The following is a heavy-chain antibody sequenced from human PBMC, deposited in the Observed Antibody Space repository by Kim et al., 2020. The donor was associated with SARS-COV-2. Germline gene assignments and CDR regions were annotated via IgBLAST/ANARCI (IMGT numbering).Heavy chain of an antibody. CDR3: ARSSSNWAFDY. CDR1: GGSISSAGYY. Sequence: SETLSLTCTVSGGSISSAGYYWSWIRQPPGKGLEWIGYIYYIGSTYYNPSLKSRVTISVDTSKNQFSLKLSSVTAADTAVYYCARSSSNWAFDYWGQGTLVTVSS. D-gene: IGHD6-13*01. V-gene: IGHV4-31*03. J-gene: IGHJ4*02. CDR2: IYYIGST.